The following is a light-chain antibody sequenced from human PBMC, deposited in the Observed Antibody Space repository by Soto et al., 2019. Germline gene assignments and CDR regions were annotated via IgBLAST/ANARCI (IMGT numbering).Light chain of an antibody. V-gene: IGKV1-5*03. CDR2: KAS. J-gene: IGKJ3*01. CDR1: QSITNW. Sequence: DIQMTQFPSTLSASVGDRVTITCRASQSITNWLAWYQQKPGKAPKLLIFKASSLESGVSSRFSGSGSGTEFTLSISSLQPDDSATYYCQQYNSYPLTFGPGTKVDIK. CDR3: QQYNSYPLT.